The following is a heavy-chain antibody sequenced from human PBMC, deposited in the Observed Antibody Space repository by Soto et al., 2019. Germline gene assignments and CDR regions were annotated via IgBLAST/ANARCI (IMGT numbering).Heavy chain of an antibody. CDR3: ARDSSKPIAAASYYYYYGMDV. V-gene: IGHV1-69*13. Sequence: ASVKVSCKASGGTFSSYAISWVRQAPGQGLEWMGGIIPIFGTANYAQKFQGRVTITADESTSTAYMELSSLRSEDTAVYYCARDSSKPIAAASYYYYYGMDVWGQGTAVTVSS. D-gene: IGHD6-13*01. J-gene: IGHJ6*02. CDR1: GGTFSSYA. CDR2: IIPIFGTA.